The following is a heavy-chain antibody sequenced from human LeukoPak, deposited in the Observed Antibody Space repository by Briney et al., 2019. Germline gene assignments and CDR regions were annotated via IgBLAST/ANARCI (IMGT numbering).Heavy chain of an antibody. CDR3: ASMTDYGDYSFDY. D-gene: IGHD4-17*01. CDR2: ISSSGSTI. CDR1: GFTFSSYE. V-gene: IGHV3-48*03. Sequence: GGSLRLSCAASGFTFSSYEMNWVRQAPGKGLEWVSYISSSGSTIYYADSVKGRFTISRDNAKNSLYLQMNSLRAEDTAVYYCASMTDYGDYSFDYWGQGTLVTVSS. J-gene: IGHJ4*02.